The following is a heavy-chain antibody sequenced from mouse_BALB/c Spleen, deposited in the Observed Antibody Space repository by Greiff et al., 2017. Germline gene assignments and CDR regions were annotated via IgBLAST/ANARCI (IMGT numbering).Heavy chain of an antibody. Sequence: VQRVESGPGLVAPSQSLSLSCTVSGFTFTSYCVNWVRQTPGKGLEWLGVIGGDGSTTYHSAIITRLSISTDNSKSQVFLKLNSLQTDETATYYCAEGGLRRGFDYWGQGTTLTVSS. V-gene: IGHV2-3*01. CDR3: AEGGLRRGFDY. CDR2: IGGDGST. CDR1: GFTFTSYC. J-gene: IGHJ2*01. D-gene: IGHD2-2*01.